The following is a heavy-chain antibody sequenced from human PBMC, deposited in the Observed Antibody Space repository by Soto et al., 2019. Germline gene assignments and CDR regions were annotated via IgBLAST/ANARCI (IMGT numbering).Heavy chain of an antibody. CDR2: INTGNGFP. CDR3: ATNPSGFGAFDT. J-gene: IGHJ3*02. V-gene: IGHV1-3*04. D-gene: IGHD6-19*01. Sequence: QAQLVQSGAEVKKPGASVKVSWRACGYSFMSYTQYWLRQAPGQRLEWMGWINTGNGFPKYSQNFQGRVTFTRDTSTNTAYMDLGSLTSEDTAVYYCATNPSGFGAFDTWGQGTMVAVSS. CDR1: GYSFMSYT.